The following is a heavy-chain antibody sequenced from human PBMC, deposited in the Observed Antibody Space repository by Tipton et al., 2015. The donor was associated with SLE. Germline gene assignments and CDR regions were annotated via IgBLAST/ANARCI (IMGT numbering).Heavy chain of an antibody. CDR2: MDHSGIT. J-gene: IGHJ4*02. Sequence: TLSLTCAVYGCSFSGYYWSWIRQPPGKGLEWIGEMDHSGITNYNPSLKSRVTMSVDTSKNQFSLKLSSVTTADTAVYYCARESAQGLDYWGQGTLVTVSS. CDR3: ARESAQGLDY. CDR1: GCSFSGYY. V-gene: IGHV4-34*09.